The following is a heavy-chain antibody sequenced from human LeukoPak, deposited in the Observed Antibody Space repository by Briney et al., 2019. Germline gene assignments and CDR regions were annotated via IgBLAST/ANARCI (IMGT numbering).Heavy chain of an antibody. Sequence: SETLSLTCTVSGGSVSRGGYYWSWIRQHPGKGLEWIGYTSYSGGTYYNPSLMSRITMSVDRSQNQFSLKLSSVTAADTAVYYCARSYAHDYWGQGTLVTVSS. V-gene: IGHV4-31*03. D-gene: IGHD2-2*01. J-gene: IGHJ4*02. CDR2: TSYSGGT. CDR3: ARSYAHDY. CDR1: GGSVSRGGYY.